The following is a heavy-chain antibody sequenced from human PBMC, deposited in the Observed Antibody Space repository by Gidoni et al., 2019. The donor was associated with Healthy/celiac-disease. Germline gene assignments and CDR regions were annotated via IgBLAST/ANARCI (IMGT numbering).Heavy chain of an antibody. D-gene: IGHD4-17*01. CDR2: IKSNTDGGTT. V-gene: IGHV3-15*01. J-gene: IGHJ4*02. Sequence: EVQLVESGGGLVKPGGSLRLSCAASGFTFSNAWMSWVRQAPGKGLEWVGRIKSNTDGGTTDYAAPVKGRFTISRDDSKNTLYLQMNSLKTEDTAVYYCTTDHISPHDYGDGDGYFDYWGQGTLVTVSS. CDR3: TTDHISPHDYGDGDGYFDY. CDR1: GFTFSNAW.